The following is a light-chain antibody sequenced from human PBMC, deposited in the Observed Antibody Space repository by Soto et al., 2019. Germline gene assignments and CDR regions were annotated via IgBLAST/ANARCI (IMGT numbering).Light chain of an antibody. Sequence: DIKMTQSASSLSASVGDRVTITCQASQVIRNYLNWYRQKPGKAPELLIYDISTLEIGVPSRFGGSGSGTDFTFTITGLQPEDIGTYFCQQYEELPYTFVQGTKLEI. J-gene: IGKJ2*01. V-gene: IGKV1-33*01. CDR1: QVIRNY. CDR3: QQYEELPYT. CDR2: DIS.